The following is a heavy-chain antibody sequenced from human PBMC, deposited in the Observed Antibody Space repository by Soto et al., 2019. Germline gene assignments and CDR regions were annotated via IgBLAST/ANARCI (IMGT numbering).Heavy chain of an antibody. J-gene: IGHJ3*02. Sequence: GGSLRLSCAASGFTVSSNYMSWVRQAPGKGLEWVSVIYSGGSTYYADSVKGRFTISRDNSKNTLYLQMNGLRAEEKAVYYWAREPFDAFDIWGQGTMVTVSS. CDR1: GFTVSSNY. CDR2: IYSGGST. V-gene: IGHV3-66*01. CDR3: AREPFDAFDI.